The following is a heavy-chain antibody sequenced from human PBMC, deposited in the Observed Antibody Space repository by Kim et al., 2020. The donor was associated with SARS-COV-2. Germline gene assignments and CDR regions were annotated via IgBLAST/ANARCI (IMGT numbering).Heavy chain of an antibody. V-gene: IGHV5-51*01. CDR3: ARPSITMVRGVHKTHRYYYYGMDV. Sequence: GESLKISCKGSGYSFTSYWIGWVRQMPGKGLEWMGIIYPGDSDTRYSPSFQGQVTISAYQSISTAYLQWSSLKASDTAMYYCARPSITMVRGVHKTHRYYYYGMDVWGQGTTVTVAS. J-gene: IGHJ6*02. CDR2: IYPGDSDT. CDR1: GYSFTSYW. D-gene: IGHD3-10*01.